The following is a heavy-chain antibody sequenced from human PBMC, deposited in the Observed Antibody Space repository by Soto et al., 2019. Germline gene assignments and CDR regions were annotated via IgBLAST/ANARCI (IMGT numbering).Heavy chain of an antibody. V-gene: IGHV3-33*01. CDR2: IWYDGSNK. Sequence: QVQLVESGGGVVQPGRSPRLSCAASGFTFSSYGMHWVRQAPGKGLEWVAVIWYDGSNKYYADSVKGRFTISRDNSKNTLYLQMNCLRAEDTAVYYCARDRMGYCSGGSCYSFDYWGQGTLVTVSS. CDR3: ARDRMGYCSGGSCYSFDY. CDR1: GFTFSSYG. D-gene: IGHD2-15*01. J-gene: IGHJ4*02.